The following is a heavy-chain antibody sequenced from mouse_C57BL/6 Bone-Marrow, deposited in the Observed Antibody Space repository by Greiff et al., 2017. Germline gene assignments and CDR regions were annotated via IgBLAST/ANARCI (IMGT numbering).Heavy chain of an antibody. J-gene: IGHJ1*03. Sequence: QQPGAELVMPGASVKLSCKASGYTFTSYWMHWVKQRPGQGLEWIGEIDPSDSSTNYNQKFKGKSTLTVDKSYSTAYMQLSSLTSEDSAVYYCAIESITTVVYWYFDVWGTGTTVTVSS. CDR1: GYTFTSYW. D-gene: IGHD1-1*01. V-gene: IGHV1-69*01. CDR3: AIESITTVVYWYFDV. CDR2: IDPSDSST.